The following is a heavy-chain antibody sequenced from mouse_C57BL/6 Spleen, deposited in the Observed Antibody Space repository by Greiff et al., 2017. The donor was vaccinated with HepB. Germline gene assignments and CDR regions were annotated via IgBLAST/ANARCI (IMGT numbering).Heavy chain of an antibody. V-gene: IGHV5-9*01. CDR3: ARQGYYGSSPFAY. CDR1: GFTFSSYT. J-gene: IGHJ3*01. Sequence: EVQVVESGGGLVKPGGSLKLSCAASGFTFSSYTMSWVRQTPEKRLEWVATISGGGGNTYYPDSVKGRFTISRDNAKNTLYLQMSSLRSEDTALYYCARQGYYGSSPFAYWGQGTLVTVSA. CDR2: ISGGGGNT. D-gene: IGHD1-1*01.